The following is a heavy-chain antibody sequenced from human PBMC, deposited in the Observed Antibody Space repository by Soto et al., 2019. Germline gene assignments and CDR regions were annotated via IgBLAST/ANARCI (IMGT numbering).Heavy chain of an antibody. V-gene: IGHV3-64D*06. CDR3: VKLPRTIAVAGYNFDY. D-gene: IGHD6-19*01. CDR2: ISSNGGST. J-gene: IGHJ4*02. CDR1: GFTFSSYA. Sequence: PGGSLRLSCSASGFTFSSYAMHWVRQAPGKGLEYVSAISSNGGSTYYADSVKGRFTISRDNSKNTLYLQMSSLRAEDTAVYYCVKLPRTIAVAGYNFDYWGQGTLVTVSS.